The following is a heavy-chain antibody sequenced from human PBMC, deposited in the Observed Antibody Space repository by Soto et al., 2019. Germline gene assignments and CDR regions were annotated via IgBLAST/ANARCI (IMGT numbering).Heavy chain of an antibody. Sequence: SETLSLTCTVSGVSISSSSYYWGWIRQPPGKGLEWIGSIYYSGSTYYNPSLKSRVTISVDTSKNQFSLKLSSVTAADTAVYYCARDDIVVLYGMDVWGQGTTVT. V-gene: IGHV4-39*02. J-gene: IGHJ6*02. CDR1: GVSISSSSYY. CDR2: IYYSGST. CDR3: ARDDIVVLYGMDV. D-gene: IGHD5-12*01.